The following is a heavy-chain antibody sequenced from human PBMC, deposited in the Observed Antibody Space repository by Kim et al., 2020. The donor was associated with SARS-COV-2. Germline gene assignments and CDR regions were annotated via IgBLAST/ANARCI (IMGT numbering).Heavy chain of an antibody. V-gene: IGHV3-23*01. CDR2: ISGDGSNT. J-gene: IGHJ3*01. CDR1: GFIFSSFV. CDR3: VKRPTVSRFPQWLLTPGGFDV. D-gene: IGHD3-3*01. Sequence: GGSLRLSCAASGFIFSSFVMSWVRQAPGKGLEWVSGISGDGSNTYYRDSVKGRFTISRDNSDNTMYLQMDSLRAEDTAVYYCVKRPTVSRFPQWLLTPGGFDVWGQGTMVIVSS.